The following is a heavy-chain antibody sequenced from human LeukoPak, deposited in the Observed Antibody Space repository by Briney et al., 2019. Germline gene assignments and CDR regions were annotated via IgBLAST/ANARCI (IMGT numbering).Heavy chain of an antibody. CDR3: ARDNPRRYYYDSSHWNNFDY. V-gene: IGHV1-46*01. CDR2: IYPRDGST. J-gene: IGHJ4*02. D-gene: IGHD3-22*01. CDR1: GYTFTRNY. Sequence: ASVKVSCKASGYTFTRNYIHWVRQAPGQGLEWMGMIYPRDGSTSYAQKFQGRVTVTRDTSTSTVHMELSGLRSEDTAVYYCARDNPRRYYYDSSHWNNFDYWGQGTLVTVSS.